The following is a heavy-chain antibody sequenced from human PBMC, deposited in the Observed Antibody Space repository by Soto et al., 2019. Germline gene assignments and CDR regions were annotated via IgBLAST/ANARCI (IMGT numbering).Heavy chain of an antibody. Sequence: SETLSLTCAVYGGSFSGYYWSWIRQPPGKGLEWIGEINHSGSTNYNPSLKSRVTISVDTSKNQFSLKLSSVTAADTAVYYCAKALGGVMVYEGAGNWFDPWGQGTLVTVSS. V-gene: IGHV4-34*01. CDR1: GGSFSGYY. CDR2: INHSGST. D-gene: IGHD2-8*01. J-gene: IGHJ5*02. CDR3: AKALGGVMVYEGAGNWFDP.